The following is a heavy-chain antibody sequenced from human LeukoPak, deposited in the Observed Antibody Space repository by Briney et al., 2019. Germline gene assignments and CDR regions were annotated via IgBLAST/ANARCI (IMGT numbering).Heavy chain of an antibody. V-gene: IGHV3-23*01. CDR2: ISGSGGGT. CDR1: GFTFSSYA. J-gene: IGHJ4*02. CDR3: AKERATTTTFDY. Sequence: PGGSLRLSCAASGFTFSSYAMNWVRQAPGKGLEWVSTISGSGGGTYYADSVKGRFTISRDTSKNTLYLQMDSLRTEDTAVYYCAKERATTTTFDYWGQGTLITVSS. D-gene: IGHD1-26*01.